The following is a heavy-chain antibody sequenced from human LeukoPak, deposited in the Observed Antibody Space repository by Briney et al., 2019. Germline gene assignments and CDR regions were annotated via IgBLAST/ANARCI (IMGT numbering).Heavy chain of an antibody. V-gene: IGHV1-69*13. D-gene: IGHD2-8*01. CDR1: GGTFSSYA. J-gene: IGHJ5*02. CDR3: ARDPPYCTNGVCYGPPGVWFDP. Sequence: ASVKVSCKASGGTFSSYAISWVRQAPGQGLEWMGGIIPIFGTANYAQKFQGRVTITADESTSTAYMELSSLRSEDTAVYHCARDPPYCTNGVCYGPPGVWFDPWGQGTLVTVSS. CDR2: IIPIFGTA.